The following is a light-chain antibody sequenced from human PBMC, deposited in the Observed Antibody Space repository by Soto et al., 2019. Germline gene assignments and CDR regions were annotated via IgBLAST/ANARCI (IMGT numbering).Light chain of an antibody. CDR1: QDISNS. CDR3: KKYNSAPMT. CDR2: AAS. V-gene: IGKV1-27*01. Sequence: DIQMTQSPSSLSASVGDRVTITCRASQDISNSLAWYQQKPGKVPKVLIYAASILQTGVPARFSGSGSGTDFPLTINTLQPEDVATDYYKKYNSAPMTFGGGNKVEI. J-gene: IGKJ4*01.